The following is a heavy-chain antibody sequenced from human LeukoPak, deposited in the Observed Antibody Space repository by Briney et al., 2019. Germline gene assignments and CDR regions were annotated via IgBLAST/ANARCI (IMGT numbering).Heavy chain of an antibody. CDR2: IYYSGST. J-gene: IGHJ4*02. V-gene: IGHV4-59*01. CDR1: GGSLNSYY. D-gene: IGHD1-7*01. Sequence: SETLSLTCTVPGGSLNSYYWSWVRQPPGEGLEWIGYIYYSGSTNYNPSLKSRVTISVDTSKNQFSLKLNSVTAADTAVYHCARGGSWNYLYWGQGTLVTVSS. CDR3: ARGGSWNYLY.